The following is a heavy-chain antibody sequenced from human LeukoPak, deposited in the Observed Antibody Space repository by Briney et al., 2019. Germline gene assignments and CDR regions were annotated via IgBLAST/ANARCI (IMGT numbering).Heavy chain of an antibody. CDR2: ISSSSSTI. V-gene: IGHV3-48*01. J-gene: IGHJ4*02. D-gene: IGHD4-17*01. Sequence: GGSLRLSCAASGFTFSSYSMNWVRQAPGKGLEWVSYISSSSSTIYYADSVKGRFTISRDNAKNSLYLQMNSLRAEDTAVYYCARTLDDYGDYNFDYWGQGTLVTVSS. CDR3: ARTLDDYGDYNFDY. CDR1: GFTFSSYS.